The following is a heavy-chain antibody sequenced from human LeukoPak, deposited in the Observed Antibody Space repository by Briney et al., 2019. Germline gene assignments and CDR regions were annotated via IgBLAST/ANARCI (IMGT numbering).Heavy chain of an antibody. CDR1: GYTFTSYG. CDR2: ISAYNGNT. J-gene: IGHJ4*02. Sequence: ASVKVSCKASGYTFTSYGISWVRQAPGQGLEWMGWISAYNGNTNYAQKLQGRVTMTTDTSTSTAYMELRSLRSDDTAVYYCAGGPLLLWFGESPDYWGQGTLVTVSS. CDR3: AGGPLLLWFGESPDY. D-gene: IGHD3-10*01. V-gene: IGHV1-18*01.